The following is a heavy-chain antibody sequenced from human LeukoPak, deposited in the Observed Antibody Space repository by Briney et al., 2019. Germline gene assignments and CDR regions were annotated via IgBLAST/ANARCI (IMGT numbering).Heavy chain of an antibody. CDR3: AKDPRLAAAVTNWFDP. CDR2: ISGSGGST. D-gene: IGHD6-13*01. CDR1: GFTFSSYA. V-gene: IGHV3-23*01. J-gene: IGHJ5*02. Sequence: PGGSLRFSCAASGFTFSSYAMSWVRQAPGKGLEWVSAISGSGGSTYYADSVKGRFTISRDNSKNTLYLQMNSLRAEDTAVYYCAKDPRLAAAVTNWFDPWGQGTLVTVSS.